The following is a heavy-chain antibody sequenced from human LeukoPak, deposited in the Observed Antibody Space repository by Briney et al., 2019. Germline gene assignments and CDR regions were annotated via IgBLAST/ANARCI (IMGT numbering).Heavy chain of an antibody. J-gene: IGHJ4*02. CDR3: ARALRIYYYFDY. Sequence: GGSLRLSPVPPVDTFSNYAICSVPHTLREGLGWVSAFSPSGGGTYYADSVKGRFTISRDNSKNTLYLQMNSLRAEDTAVYYCARALRIYYYFDYWGQGTLVTVSS. D-gene: IGHD1-26*01. CDR1: VDTFSNYA. V-gene: IGHV3-23*01. CDR2: FSPSGGGT.